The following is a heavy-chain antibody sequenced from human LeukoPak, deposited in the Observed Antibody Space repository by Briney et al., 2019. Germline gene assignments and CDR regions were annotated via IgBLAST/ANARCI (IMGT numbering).Heavy chain of an antibody. CDR3: ARDTGRSYYDSSDLIDY. Sequence: GGSLRLSCAASGFIFSSYWMHWVRQAPGKGLVWVSRINSDGSSTSYADSVKGRFTISRDNAKNTLYLQMNSLRDEDTAVYYCARDTGRSYYDSSDLIDYWGQGTLVTVSS. CDR1: GFIFSSYW. J-gene: IGHJ4*02. CDR2: INSDGSST. D-gene: IGHD3-22*01. V-gene: IGHV3-74*01.